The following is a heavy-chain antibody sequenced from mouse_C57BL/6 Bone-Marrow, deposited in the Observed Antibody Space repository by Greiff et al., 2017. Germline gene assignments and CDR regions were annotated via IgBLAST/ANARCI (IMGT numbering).Heavy chain of an antibody. CDR1: GFSLTSYA. J-gene: IGHJ1*03. V-gene: IGHV2-9-1*01. Sequence: QVQVKESGPGLVAPSQSLSITCTVSGFSLTSYAISWVRQPPGKGLEWLGVIWTGGGTNYNSALKSRLSISKDNSKSQVFLKMNSLQTDDTARYYCARNSGSSYYWYFDVWGTGTTVTVSS. D-gene: IGHD1-1*01. CDR2: IWTGGGT. CDR3: ARNSGSSYYWYFDV.